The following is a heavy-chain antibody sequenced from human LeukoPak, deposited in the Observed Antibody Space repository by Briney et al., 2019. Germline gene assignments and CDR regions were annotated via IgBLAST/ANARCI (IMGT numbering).Heavy chain of an antibody. V-gene: IGHV3-21*01. J-gene: IGHJ4*02. CDR1: GFTVSSYN. Sequence: GGSLRLSCAASGFTVSSYNMNWVRQAPGKGLEWVSSISSSSSYIDYADSVKGRFTISRDNAKNSLYLQMNSLRAEDTAVYYCARASITMGRGELIYYFDYWGQGTLVTVSS. CDR3: ARASITMGRGELIYYFDY. CDR2: ISSSSSYI. D-gene: IGHD3-10*01.